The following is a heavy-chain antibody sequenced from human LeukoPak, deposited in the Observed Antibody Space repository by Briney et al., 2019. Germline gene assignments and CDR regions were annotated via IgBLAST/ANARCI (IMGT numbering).Heavy chain of an antibody. CDR3: ARGNWGYDYVWGSYRPTIFFDY. V-gene: IGHV4-39*07. J-gene: IGHJ4*02. Sequence: SETLSLTCTVSGGSISSSSYYWGWIRQPPGKGLEWIGSIYYSGSTYYNPSLKSRVTISVDTSKNQFSLKLSSVTAADTAVYYCARGNWGYDYVWGSYRPTIFFDYWGQGTLVTVSS. CDR1: GGSISSSSYY. CDR2: IYYSGST. D-gene: IGHD3-16*02.